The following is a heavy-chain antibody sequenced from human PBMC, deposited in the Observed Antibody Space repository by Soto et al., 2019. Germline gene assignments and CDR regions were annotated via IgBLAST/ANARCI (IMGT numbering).Heavy chain of an antibody. CDR3: APLTGPSVY. CDR2: ISYDGSNK. D-gene: IGHD6-19*01. Sequence: LSCAASGFTFSSYGMHWVRQAPGKGLEWVAVISYDGSNKYYADSVKGRFTISRDNSKNTLYLQMNSLRAEDTAVYYCAPLTGPSVYWGQGTLVTVS. V-gene: IGHV3-30*03. J-gene: IGHJ4*02. CDR1: GFTFSSYG.